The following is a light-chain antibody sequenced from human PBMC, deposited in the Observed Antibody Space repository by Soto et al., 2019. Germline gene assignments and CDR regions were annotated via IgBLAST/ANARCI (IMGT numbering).Light chain of an antibody. V-gene: IGKV1-5*01. Sequence: DIQMTQSPSTLSASVGDRVTITCRASQSIRTSLAWYQQKPWKAPKLLIYDASTLESGVPSRFSGSGSGTEFTLAISSLQPDDFAIYYCQQYDDYSWTFGQGTKVEVE. CDR2: DAS. CDR3: QQYDDYSWT. CDR1: QSIRTS. J-gene: IGKJ1*01.